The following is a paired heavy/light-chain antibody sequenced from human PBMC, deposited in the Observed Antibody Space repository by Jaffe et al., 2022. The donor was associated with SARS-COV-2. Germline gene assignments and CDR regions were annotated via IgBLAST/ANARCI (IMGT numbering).Heavy chain of an antibody. CDR2: IYYSGST. J-gene: IGHJ4*02. V-gene: IGHV4-59*11. Sequence: QVQLQESGPGLVKPSETLSLTCTVSGGSITNHYWSWIRQPPGKGLEWIGYIYYSGSTNYNPSLKSRVTISVDTSKNQFSLKLSSVTAADTAVYYCARGWFGVFDHWGQGTLVTVSS. D-gene: IGHD3-3*01. CDR3: ARGWFGVFDH. CDR1: GGSITNHY.
Light chain of an antibody. CDR1: SSDVGGYNY. V-gene: IGLV2-8*01. CDR2: EVS. Sequence: QSALTQPPSASGSPGQSVTISCTGTSSDVGGYNYVSWYQQHPGKAPKLMIYEVSKRPSGVPDRFSGSKSGNTASLTVSGLQAEDEADYYCSSYAGTTPYVFGTGTKVTVL. CDR3: SSYAGTTPYV. J-gene: IGLJ1*01.